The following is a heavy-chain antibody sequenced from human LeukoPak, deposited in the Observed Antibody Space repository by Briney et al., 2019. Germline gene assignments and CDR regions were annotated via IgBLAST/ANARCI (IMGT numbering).Heavy chain of an antibody. V-gene: IGHV4-31*03. J-gene: IGHJ4*02. CDR3: ARSGTVTTWNY. CDR2: IYYSGTT. D-gene: IGHD4-17*01. CDR1: GGSISSGGYY. Sequence: SENLSLTCTVSGGSISSGGYYWSWIRQHPGKGLGWIGCIYYSGTTYYHPSLTSRVAISVDTSKNQFSLKLSSVTAADTAVYYCARSGTVTTWNYWGQGTLVTVSS.